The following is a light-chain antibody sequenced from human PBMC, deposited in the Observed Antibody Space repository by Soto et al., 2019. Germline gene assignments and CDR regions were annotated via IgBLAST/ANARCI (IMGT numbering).Light chain of an antibody. CDR1: QSVSTN. V-gene: IGKV3-15*01. CDR2: HAS. CDR3: QQYNNWPPIT. Sequence: EIVMTQSPATLSVAPGERATLSCRASQSVSTNLAWYQQKPGQAPRLLIYHASTRVTGIPARFSGSGSGTEFTLTFSSLQSEDFAVYHCQQYNNWPPITFGQGKRLEIK. J-gene: IGKJ5*01.